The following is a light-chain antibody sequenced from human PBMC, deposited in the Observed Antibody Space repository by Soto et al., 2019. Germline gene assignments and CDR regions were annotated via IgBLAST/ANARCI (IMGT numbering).Light chain of an antibody. CDR2: GAS. V-gene: IGKV3-15*01. J-gene: IGKJ5*01. Sequence: EIVMTQSPATLSVSPGERATLSCRASQSVSSNLAWYQQKPGQAPTLLIYGASTRATGIPARFSGSGSGTEFTLPISSLRSEDFAVYYCQQYYNCPPSTFGQGTRL. CDR1: QSVSSN. CDR3: QQYYNCPPST.